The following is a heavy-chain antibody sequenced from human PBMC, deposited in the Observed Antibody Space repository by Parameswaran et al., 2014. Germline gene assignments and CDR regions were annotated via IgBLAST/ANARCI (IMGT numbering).Heavy chain of an antibody. Sequence: VRQMPGKGLEWMGRIDPGDSYSSYSPSFEGHVSLSADKSITTAYLQWSSLKASDTAIYYCARHRYGTYDSSGYYWELDYWGQGTLVTVSS. CDR2: IDPGDSYS. CDR3: ARHRYGTYDSSGYYWELDY. D-gene: IGHD3-22*01. V-gene: IGHV5-10-1*01. J-gene: IGHJ4*02.